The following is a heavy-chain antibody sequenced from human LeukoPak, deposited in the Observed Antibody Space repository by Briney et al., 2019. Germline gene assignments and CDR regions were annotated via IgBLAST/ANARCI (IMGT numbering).Heavy chain of an antibody. J-gene: IGHJ5*02. D-gene: IGHD2-2*01. CDR1: GFTFSNFA. Sequence: GGPQRLSCVASGFTFSNFAIHWVRQGPGKGLEWVAVTSDDGRKKYYADSVKGRFTISRDNSKNTLYLQMNSLRTDDTAIYYCARDRSYAVNQGGWLDPWGQGTLVSVSS. V-gene: IGHV3-30*01. CDR2: TSDDGRKK. CDR3: ARDRSYAVNQGGWLDP.